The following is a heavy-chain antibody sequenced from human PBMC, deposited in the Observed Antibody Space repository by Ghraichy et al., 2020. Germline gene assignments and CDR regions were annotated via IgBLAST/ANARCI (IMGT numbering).Heavy chain of an antibody. Sequence: SETLSLTCAVYGGSFSGYYWSWIRQPPGKGLEWIGEINHSGSTNYNPSLKSRVTISVDTSKNQFSLKLSSVTAADTAVYYCASHFMTTVTHRDYWGQGTLVTVSS. V-gene: IGHV4-34*01. J-gene: IGHJ4*02. D-gene: IGHD4-17*01. CDR1: GGSFSGYY. CDR2: INHSGST. CDR3: ASHFMTTVTHRDY.